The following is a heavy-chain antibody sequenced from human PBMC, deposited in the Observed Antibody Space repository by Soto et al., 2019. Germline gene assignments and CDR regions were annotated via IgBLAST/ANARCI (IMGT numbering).Heavy chain of an antibody. CDR1: GGTFSSYT. CDR3: ATESRISYAFDI. Sequence: SVKVSCKASGGTFSSYTISWVRQAPGQGLEWMGRIIPILGIANYAQKFQGRVTITADKSTSTAYMELSSLRSEDTAVYYCATESRISYAFDIWGQGTMVTVSS. J-gene: IGHJ3*02. CDR2: IIPILGIA. D-gene: IGHD3-10*01. V-gene: IGHV1-69*02.